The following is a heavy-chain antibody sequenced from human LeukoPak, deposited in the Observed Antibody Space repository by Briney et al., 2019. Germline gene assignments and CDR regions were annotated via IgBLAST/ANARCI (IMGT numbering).Heavy chain of an antibody. V-gene: IGHV3-30*18. D-gene: IGHD1-26*01. CDR1: GFTFSSYG. CDR2: ISYDGSNK. CDR3: AKILGGSFGGDFDY. J-gene: IGHJ4*02. Sequence: LPGGSLRLSCAASGFTFSSYGMHWVRQAPGKGLEWVAVISYDGSNKYYADSVKGRFTISRDNSKNTLYLQMNSLRAEDTAVYYCAKILGGSFGGDFDYWGQGTLVTVSS.